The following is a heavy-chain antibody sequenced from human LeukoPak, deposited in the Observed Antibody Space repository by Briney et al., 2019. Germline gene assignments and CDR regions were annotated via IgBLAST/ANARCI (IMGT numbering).Heavy chain of an antibody. CDR2: ISYDGSNK. Sequence: GRSLRLSCAASGFTFSSYAMHWVRQAPGKGLEWVAVISYDGSNKYYADSVKGRFTISRDNSKNTLYLQMNSLRAEDTAVYYCAKDLVSYYDSSGYYSWGQGTLVTVSS. CDR3: AKDLVSYYDSSGYYS. J-gene: IGHJ4*02. CDR1: GFTFSSYA. D-gene: IGHD3-22*01. V-gene: IGHV3-30-3*01.